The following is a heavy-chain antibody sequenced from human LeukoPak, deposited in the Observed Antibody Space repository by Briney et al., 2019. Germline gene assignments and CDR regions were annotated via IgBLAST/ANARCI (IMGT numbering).Heavy chain of an antibody. D-gene: IGHD5-12*01. V-gene: IGHV3-23*01. J-gene: IGHJ4*02. CDR3: ARLQGPFNIVGRY. CDR1: GFTFSSYA. Sequence: QPGGSLRLSCAASGFTFSSYAMSWVRQAPGKGLEWVSAISGSGGGTDYADSVRGRFTTSRDNSKSTLYLQMNSLRAEDTAVYYCARLQGPFNIVGRYWGQGTLVTVSS. CDR2: ISGSGGGT.